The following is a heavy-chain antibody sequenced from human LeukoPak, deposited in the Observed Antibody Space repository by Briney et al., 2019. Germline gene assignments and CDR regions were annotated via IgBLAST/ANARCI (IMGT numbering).Heavy chain of an antibody. CDR3: ARVLLWFGEPYYFDY. D-gene: IGHD3-10*01. J-gene: IGHJ4*02. V-gene: IGHV3-7*01. CDR2: IKQDGSEK. Sequence: GGSLRLSCAASGFTFDDYGMSLVREAPGKGLEWVANIKQDGSEKYYVDSVKGRFTISRDNAKNSLYLQMNSLRAEDTAVYYCARVLLWFGEPYYFDYWGQGTLVTVSS. CDR1: GFTFDDYG.